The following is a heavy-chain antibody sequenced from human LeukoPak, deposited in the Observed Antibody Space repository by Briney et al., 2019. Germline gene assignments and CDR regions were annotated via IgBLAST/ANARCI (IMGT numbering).Heavy chain of an antibody. CDR2: IYYSGTT. D-gene: IGHD6-13*01. CDR1: GGSISSYY. J-gene: IGHJ4*02. CDR3: ATVVGSRSWGLYYFDY. Sequence: NSSETLSLTCTVSGGSISSYYWSWIRQPPGKGLEWIGYIYYSGTTNYNPSLKSRVTISVDTSKNQFSLKLSSVTAADTAVYYCATVVGSRSWGLYYFDYWGQGTLVTVSS. V-gene: IGHV4-59*01.